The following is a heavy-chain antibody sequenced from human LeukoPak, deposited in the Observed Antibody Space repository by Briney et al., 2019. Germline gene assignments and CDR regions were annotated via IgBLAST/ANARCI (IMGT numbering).Heavy chain of an antibody. J-gene: IGHJ4*02. D-gene: IGHD4-17*01. CDR3: ARLPDYGACFDY. CDR1: GGAISSSSYY. Sequence: TSETLSLTCTVSGGAISSSSYYWGWIRQPPGKGLEWIGSIYYSGSTYYNPSLKSRVTISVDTSKNQFSLKLSSVTAADTAVYYCARLPDYGACFDYWGQGTLVTVSS. V-gene: IGHV4-39*01. CDR2: IYYSGST.